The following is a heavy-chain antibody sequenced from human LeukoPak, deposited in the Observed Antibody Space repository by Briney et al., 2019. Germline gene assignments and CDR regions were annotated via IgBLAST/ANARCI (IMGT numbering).Heavy chain of an antibody. CDR2: ISSTFNYI. V-gene: IGHV3-21*01. D-gene: IGHD6-13*01. Sequence: PGGSLRLSCAASGFTFSSYTMNWVRQAPGKGLEWVSSISSTFNYIYYADSVKGRFTISRDNAKNSLYLQMNSLRAEDTAVYYCARWPIAAAPPVYYFDYWGQGTLVTVSS. J-gene: IGHJ4*02. CDR1: GFTFSSYT. CDR3: ARWPIAAAPPVYYFDY.